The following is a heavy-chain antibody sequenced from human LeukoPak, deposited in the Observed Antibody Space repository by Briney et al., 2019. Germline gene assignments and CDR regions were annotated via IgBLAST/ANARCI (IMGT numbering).Heavy chain of an antibody. CDR2: IYYTGST. V-gene: IGHV4-39*01. D-gene: IGHD1-26*01. CDR3: AGRGGSGRVFDY. Sequence: SETLSLTCSVSGASISGGTYYWGWIRQPPGKGLEWIGSIYYTGSTYDNPSLKSRVTISVDTSKNQFSLKLSSVTAADTAVYYCAGRGGSGRVFDYWGQGTLVTVSS. J-gene: IGHJ4*02. CDR1: GASISGGTYY.